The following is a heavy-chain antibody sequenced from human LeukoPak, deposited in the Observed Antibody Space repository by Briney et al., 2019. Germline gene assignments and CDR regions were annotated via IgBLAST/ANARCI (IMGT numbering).Heavy chain of an antibody. CDR1: GYTFSGYY. D-gene: IGHD5-18*01. CDR2: IRYNSGGT. Sequence: ASVKVSCDASGYTFSGYYIHWVRQAPGQGLEWMGWIRYNSGGTNYAQKFQGRVTMTRDTSISTVYMELSRLTSDDTAVYYCARSGYIYGLDYRGQGTLVTVSS. CDR3: ARSGYIYGLDY. J-gene: IGHJ4*02. V-gene: IGHV1-2*02.